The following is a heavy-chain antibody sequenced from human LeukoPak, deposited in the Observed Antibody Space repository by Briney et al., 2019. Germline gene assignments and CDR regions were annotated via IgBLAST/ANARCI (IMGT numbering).Heavy chain of an antibody. Sequence: SETLSLTCTVSGGSISSGGYYWSWIRQHPGKGLEWIAYIYYSGSTHYNPSLKSRVTISVDTSKNQFSLKLSSVTAADTAVYYCARDQKDSDSVSYYFDYWGQGTLVTVSS. CDR1: GGSISSGGYY. CDR2: IYYSGST. D-gene: IGHD3-16*02. CDR3: ARDQKDSDSVSYYFDY. V-gene: IGHV4-31*03. J-gene: IGHJ4*02.